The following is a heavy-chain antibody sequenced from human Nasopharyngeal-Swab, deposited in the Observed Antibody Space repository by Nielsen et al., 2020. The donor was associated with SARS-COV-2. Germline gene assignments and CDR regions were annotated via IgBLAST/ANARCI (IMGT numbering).Heavy chain of an antibody. Sequence: GESLKISCAASGFTFSSYEMNWVRQAPGKGLEWVSYISSSGSPIYYADSVKGRFTISRDNAKNSLYLQMNSLRAEDTAVYYCASGGYGDYDAYYYGMDVWGQGTTVTVSS. V-gene: IGHV3-48*03. D-gene: IGHD4-17*01. CDR2: ISSSGSPI. J-gene: IGHJ6*02. CDR1: GFTFSSYE. CDR3: ASGGYGDYDAYYYGMDV.